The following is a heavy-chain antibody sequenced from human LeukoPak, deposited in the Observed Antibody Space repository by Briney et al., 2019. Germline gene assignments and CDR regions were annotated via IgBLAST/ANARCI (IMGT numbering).Heavy chain of an antibody. J-gene: IGHJ3*01. D-gene: IGHD4-17*01. Sequence: GGSLRLSCSVSGFTFSSYSMNWVRQAPGKGLQWVSSISSGGSYIFYADSVEGRFSVSRDNAKNSVFLQMNSLRAEDTAVYYCARGLGDYDAFDVWGHGTRVTVAS. V-gene: IGHV3-21*01. CDR3: ARGLGDYDAFDV. CDR1: GFTFSSYS. CDR2: ISSGGSYI.